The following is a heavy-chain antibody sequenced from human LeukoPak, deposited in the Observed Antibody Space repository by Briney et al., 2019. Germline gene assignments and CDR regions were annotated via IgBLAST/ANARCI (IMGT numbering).Heavy chain of an antibody. J-gene: IGHJ4*02. D-gene: IGHD2-15*01. V-gene: IGHV1-2*02. CDR1: GYTFTGYY. CDR2: INPNSGGT. CDR3: ATPIGGYCSGGSCYPGALEVDY. Sequence: ASVKVSCKASGYTFTGYYMHWVRQAPGQGRGWMGWINPNSGGTNYAQKFQGRVTMTRDTSISTAYMELSRLRSDDTAVYYCATPIGGYCSGGSCYPGALEVDYWGQGTLVTVSS.